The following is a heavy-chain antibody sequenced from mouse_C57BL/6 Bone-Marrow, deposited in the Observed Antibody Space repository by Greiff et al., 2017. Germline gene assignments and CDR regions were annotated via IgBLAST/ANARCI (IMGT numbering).Heavy chain of an antibody. CDR2: INIGNGYT. D-gene: IGHD2-4*01. V-gene: IGHV1-58*01. CDR3: ARGGEEHDFPY. J-gene: IGHJ4*01. Sequence: VQLKESGAELVRPGSSVKMSCKTSGYTFTSYGINWVKQRPGQGLEWIGIINIGNGYTEYNEKFKGKATLTSDTSTSTAYMQLSSLTSEDSAIYCCARGGEEHDFPYWGQGTSVTVSS. CDR1: GYTFTSYG.